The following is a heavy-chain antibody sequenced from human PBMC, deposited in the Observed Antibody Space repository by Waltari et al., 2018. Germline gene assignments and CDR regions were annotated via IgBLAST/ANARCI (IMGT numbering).Heavy chain of an antibody. CDR1: GFTFGDYA. J-gene: IGHJ4*02. D-gene: IGHD6-13*01. Sequence: EVQLVESGGGLVQPGRSLRLSCTASGFTFGDYAMSWFRQAPGKGLEWVGFIRSKAYGGTTEYAASLKGRFTISRDDSKSIAYLQMNSLKTEDTAVYYCTRDLRAIAAADNWGQGTLVTVSS. V-gene: IGHV3-49*03. CDR3: TRDLRAIAAADN. CDR2: IRSKAYGGTT.